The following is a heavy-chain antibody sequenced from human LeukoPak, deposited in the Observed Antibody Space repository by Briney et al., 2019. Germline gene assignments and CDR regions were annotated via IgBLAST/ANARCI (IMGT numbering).Heavy chain of an antibody. CDR2: ISGSGGST. J-gene: IGHJ4*02. CDR3: AKDPPYQLAAAGTPNYFDY. D-gene: IGHD6-13*01. V-gene: IGHV3-23*01. CDR1: GFTFSSYA. Sequence: PGGSLRLSCAASGFTFSSYAMSWVRQAPGKGLEWVSAISGSGGSTYYADSVKGRFTIPRDNSKNTLYLQMNSLRAEDTAVYYCAKDPPYQLAAAGTPNYFDYWGQGTLVTVSS.